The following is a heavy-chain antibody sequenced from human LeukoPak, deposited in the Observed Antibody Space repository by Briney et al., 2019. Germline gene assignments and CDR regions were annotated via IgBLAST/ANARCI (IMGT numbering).Heavy chain of an antibody. V-gene: IGHV1-69*13. D-gene: IGHD6-13*01. J-gene: IGHJ4*02. CDR1: GGTFSSYA. CDR2: IIPIFGTA. CDR3: ARDLRPAGIAAAGRPFDY. Sequence: SVKVSCKASGGTFSSYAISWVRQAPGQGLEWMGGIIPIFGTANYAQKFQGRVTITADESTGTAYMELSSLRSEDTAVYYCARDLRPAGIAAAGRPFDYWGQGILVTVSS.